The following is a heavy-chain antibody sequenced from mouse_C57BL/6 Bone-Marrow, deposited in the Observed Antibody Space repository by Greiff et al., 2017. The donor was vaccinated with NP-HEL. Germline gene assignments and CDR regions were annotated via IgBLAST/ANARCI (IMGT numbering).Heavy chain of an antibody. CDR1: GFNIKDYY. J-gene: IGHJ2*01. D-gene: IGHD2-3*01. CDR3: ARSPDGYYGGGFDY. V-gene: IGHV14-2*01. Sequence: EVQLQQSGAELVKPGASVKLSCTASGFNIKDYYMHWVKQRTEQGLEWIGRIDPEDGETKYVPKFQGKATITADTASNTAYLQLSSLTSEDTAVDDCARSPDGYYGGGFDYWGQGTTLTVSS. CDR2: IDPEDGET.